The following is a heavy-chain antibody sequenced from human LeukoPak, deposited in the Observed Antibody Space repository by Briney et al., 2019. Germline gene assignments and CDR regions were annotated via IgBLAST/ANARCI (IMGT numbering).Heavy chain of an antibody. Sequence: GGSLRLSCAASGFTFSSYSMNWVRQAPGKGLEWVSYISSSSSAIYYADSVKGRFTISRDNAKNSLYLQMNSLRAEDTAVYYCARGRELDPWGQGTLVTVSS. CDR1: GFTFSSYS. CDR3: ARGRELDP. V-gene: IGHV3-48*04. J-gene: IGHJ5*02. CDR2: ISSSSSAI.